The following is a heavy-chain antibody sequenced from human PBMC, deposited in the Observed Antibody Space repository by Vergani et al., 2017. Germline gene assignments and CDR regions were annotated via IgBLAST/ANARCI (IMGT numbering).Heavy chain of an antibody. CDR2: ISSSGSTI. V-gene: IGHV3-48*04. CDR1: GFTFSSYA. D-gene: IGHD6-19*01. Sequence: EVQLVETGGGLIQPGGSLRLSCAASGFTFSSYAMSWIRQAPGKGLEWVSYISSSGSTIYYADSVKGRFTISRDNAKNSLYLQMNSLRAEDTALYYCAKGGSIAVAEVSFDYWGQGTLVTVSS. CDR3: AKGGSIAVAEVSFDY. J-gene: IGHJ4*02.